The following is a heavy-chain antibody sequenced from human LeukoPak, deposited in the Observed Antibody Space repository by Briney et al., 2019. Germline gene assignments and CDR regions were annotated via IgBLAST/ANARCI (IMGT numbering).Heavy chain of an antibody. V-gene: IGHV1-18*01. CDR2: ISAYNGNT. D-gene: IGHD5-12*01. CDR3: ARELRGYAEWFDP. CDR1: GYTFTSYG. Sequence: GASVKVSCKASGYTFTSYGISWVRQAPGQGLEWMGWISAYNGNTNYAQKFQGRVTMTRDTSISTAYMELSRLRSDDTAVYYCARELRGYAEWFDPWGQGTLVTVSS. J-gene: IGHJ5*02.